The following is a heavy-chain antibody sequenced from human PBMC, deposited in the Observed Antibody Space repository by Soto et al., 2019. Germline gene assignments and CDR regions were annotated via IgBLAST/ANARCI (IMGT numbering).Heavy chain of an antibody. V-gene: IGHV4-4*07. D-gene: IGHD6-19*01. CDR3: ARDIAVAGFFDY. Sequence: ATLSLTCTFSGGSISSYYWSWIRQPAGKGLEWIGRIYTSGSTNYNPSLKSRVTMSVDTSKNQFSLKLSSVTAADTAVYYCARDIAVAGFFDYWGQGTLVTVSS. CDR2: IYTSGST. J-gene: IGHJ4*02. CDR1: GGSISSYY.